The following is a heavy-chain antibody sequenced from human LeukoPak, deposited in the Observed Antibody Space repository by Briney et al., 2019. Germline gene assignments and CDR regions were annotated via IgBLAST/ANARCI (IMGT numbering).Heavy chain of an antibody. CDR1: GFTFSAYA. CDR2: ISSNGGSS. V-gene: IGHV3-64*05. D-gene: IGHD1-1*01. Sequence: TGGSLRLSCSASGFTFSAYAMYWVRQAPGNWLECVSGISSNGGSSFYADSVKGSFTISRDNSKNTLCIQMSSLRAEDTAVYYCVKITSVTGGDCWGQGTRLTVSS. J-gene: IGHJ4*02. CDR3: VKITSVTGGDC.